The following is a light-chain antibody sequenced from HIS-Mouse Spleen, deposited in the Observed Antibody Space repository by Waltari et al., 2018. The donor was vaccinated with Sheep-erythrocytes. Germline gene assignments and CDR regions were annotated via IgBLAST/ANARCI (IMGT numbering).Light chain of an antibody. V-gene: IGLV2-23*01. CDR1: SSAVGSYNL. J-gene: IGLJ3*02. CDR2: EGS. CDR3: CSYAGSSTPWV. Sequence: QSALTQPASASGSPGQSITIPCPGPSSAVGSYNLVSWYQQHPGKAPKRMIYEGSKRPSGVSNRFSGSKSGNTASLTISGLQAEDEADYYCCSYAGSSTPWVFGGGTKLTVL.